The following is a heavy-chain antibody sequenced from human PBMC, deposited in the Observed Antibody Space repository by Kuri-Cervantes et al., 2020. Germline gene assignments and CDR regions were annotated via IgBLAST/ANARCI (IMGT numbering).Heavy chain of an antibody. D-gene: IGHD6-19*01. CDR3: ARNMAGRGGWNGCFQH. J-gene: IGHJ1*01. CDR1: GFTVSSNY. CDR2: IYSGGDT. Sequence: GGSLRLSCAASGFTVSSNYMSWVRQGPGKGLEWVPVIYSGGDTYYADSVKGRFTISRDNSKNTLYLQMNSLRAEDTAVYYCARNMAGRGGWNGCFQHWGQGTLVTVSS. V-gene: IGHV3-53*05.